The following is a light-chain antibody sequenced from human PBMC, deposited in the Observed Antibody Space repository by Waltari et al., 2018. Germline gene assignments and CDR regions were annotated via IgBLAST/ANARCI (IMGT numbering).Light chain of an antibody. CDR1: QSVDNS. CDR2: DAV. V-gene: IGKV3-11*01. CDR3: QQRGSWPYT. Sequence: IVLTQSPASLSLSPGERATLSCRVSQSVDNSLAWYQQKPGQAPRLFIYDAVNRPADVPARFSGSGSGTDFTLIISSLEPEDFAVYYCQQRGSWPYTFGQGTTVEIK. J-gene: IGKJ2*01.